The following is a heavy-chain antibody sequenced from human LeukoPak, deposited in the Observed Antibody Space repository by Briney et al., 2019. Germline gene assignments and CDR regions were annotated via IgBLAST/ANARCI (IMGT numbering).Heavy chain of an antibody. D-gene: IGHD4/OR15-4a*01. CDR2: ISGSGGST. Sequence: GGSLRLSCAASGFSFSSYGMSWVRQAPGKGLEWVSAISGSGGSTYYADSVKGRFTISRDNSKNTLYLQMNSLRAEDTAVYYCARRAGAYSHPYVYWGQGTLVTVSS. V-gene: IGHV3-23*01. CDR1: GFSFSSYG. CDR3: ARRAGAYSHPYVY. J-gene: IGHJ4*02.